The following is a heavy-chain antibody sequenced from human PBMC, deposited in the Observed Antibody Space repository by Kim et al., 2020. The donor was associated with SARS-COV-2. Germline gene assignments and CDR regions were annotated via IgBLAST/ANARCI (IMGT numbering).Heavy chain of an antibody. Sequence: GGSLRLSCAASGFTFSSYEMNWVRQAPGKGLEWVSYISSSGSTIYYADSVKGRFTISRDNAKNSLYLQMNSLRAEDTAVYYCAREEVGATNTIDYWGQGTLVTVSS. CDR2: ISSSGSTI. CDR3: AREEVGATNTIDY. D-gene: IGHD1-26*01. V-gene: IGHV3-48*03. CDR1: GFTFSSYE. J-gene: IGHJ4*02.